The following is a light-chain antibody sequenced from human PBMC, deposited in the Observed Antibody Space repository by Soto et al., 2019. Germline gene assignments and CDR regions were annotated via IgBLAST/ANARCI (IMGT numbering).Light chain of an antibody. Sequence: QSALTQPASVSGSPGQSITISCSGTSSDFGGYNVVSWYQQHPGKAPKLIIYEGTKLPSGVSNRFSGSKSGNAASLTISGLQTEDEADYYCCSYADTSTFWVVFGGGTKVTVL. CDR2: EGT. CDR3: CSYADTSTFWVV. CDR1: SSDFGGYNV. V-gene: IGLV2-23*03. J-gene: IGLJ3*02.